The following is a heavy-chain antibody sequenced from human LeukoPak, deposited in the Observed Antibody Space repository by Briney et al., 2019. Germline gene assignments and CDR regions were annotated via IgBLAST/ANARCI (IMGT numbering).Heavy chain of an antibody. J-gene: IGHJ5*02. CDR2: INPNSGGT. V-gene: IGHV1-2*02. D-gene: IGHD6-13*01. CDR1: GYTFTGYY. CDR3: AILMAAAADGWFDP. Sequence: ASVKVSCKASGYTFTGYYMHWVRQAPGQGLEWMGWINPNSGGTNYAQKFQGRVTMTRDTSISTAYMELSRLRSDDTAVYYCAILMAAAADGWFDPWGQGTLVTVSS.